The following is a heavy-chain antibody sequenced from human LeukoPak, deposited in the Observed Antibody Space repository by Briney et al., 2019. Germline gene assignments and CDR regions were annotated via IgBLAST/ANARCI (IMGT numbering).Heavy chain of an antibody. CDR1: GFKFNIYT. CDR3: AKMHGMPREAYHFDR. V-gene: IGHV3-23*01. Sequence: GGSLRLSCAASGFKFNIYTMSWVRQAQGKGLEWISAVGSGGTRYYADSVKGRFTISRDNSENTVSLQMDSLRADDTAMYYCAKMHGMPREAYHFDRWGQGTLVAVSS. D-gene: IGHD1-26*01. J-gene: IGHJ4*02. CDR2: VGSGGTR.